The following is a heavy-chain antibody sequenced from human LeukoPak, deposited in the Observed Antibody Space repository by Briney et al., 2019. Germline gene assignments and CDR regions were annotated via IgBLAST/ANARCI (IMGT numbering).Heavy chain of an antibody. J-gene: IGHJ4*02. D-gene: IGHD2-15*01. CDR2: IKSKTDGGTT. CDR3: TTEYCSGGSCYVLFY. Sequence: GGSLRLSCAASGFTFSHAWMSWVRQAPGKGLEWVGRIKSKTDGGTTDYAAPVKGRFTISRDDSKNTLYLQMNSLKTEDTAVYYCTTEYCSGGSCYVLFYWGQGTLVTVSS. V-gene: IGHV3-15*01. CDR1: GFTFSHAW.